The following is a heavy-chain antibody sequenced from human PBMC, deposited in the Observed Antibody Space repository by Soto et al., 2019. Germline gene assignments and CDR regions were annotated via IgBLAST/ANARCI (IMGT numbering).Heavy chain of an antibody. J-gene: IGHJ6*02. V-gene: IGHV3-30*18. CDR3: AKDSVGYYYYGMDV. CDR2: ISYDGSNK. D-gene: IGHD1-26*01. CDR1: GFTFSSYG. Sequence: GGSLRLSCAASGFTFSSYGMHWVRQAPGKGLEWVAVISYDGSNKYYADSVKGRFTISRDNSKNTLYLQMNSLRAEDTAVYYCAKDSVGYYYYGMDVWGQGTTVTVSS.